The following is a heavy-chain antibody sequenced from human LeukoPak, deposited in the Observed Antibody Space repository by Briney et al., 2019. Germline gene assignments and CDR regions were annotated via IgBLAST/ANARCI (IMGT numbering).Heavy chain of an antibody. CDR3: ARDPYSGGYGDDYYYYMDV. J-gene: IGHJ6*03. CDR2: ITSTSSYM. Sequence: GGSLRLSCAASGFTFSTYNMNWVRQAPGKGLEWVSSITSTSSYMYYADSVKGRFTIPRDNAQNSLYLHMSSLRAEDTAVYYCARDPYSGGYGDDYYYYMDVWGKGTTVTISS. V-gene: IGHV3-21*01. CDR1: GFTFSTYN. D-gene: IGHD1-26*01.